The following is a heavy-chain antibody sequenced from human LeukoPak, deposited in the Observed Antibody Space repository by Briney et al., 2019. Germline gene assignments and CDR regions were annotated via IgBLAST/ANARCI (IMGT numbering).Heavy chain of an antibody. CDR1: GFTINNYA. CDR2: ISASGGTT. CDR3: AKEPREYCSSTSCPNWFDS. J-gene: IGHJ5*01. V-gene: IGHV3-23*01. D-gene: IGHD2-2*01. Sequence: GGLLRLSCAASGFTINNYAMSLVRQPPGKGQEWVSAISASGGTTYYADSAKGRITISRDNSENTLFLQLNSLRAEDTAVYYRAKEPREYCSSTSCPNWFDSWGQGTLVTVSS.